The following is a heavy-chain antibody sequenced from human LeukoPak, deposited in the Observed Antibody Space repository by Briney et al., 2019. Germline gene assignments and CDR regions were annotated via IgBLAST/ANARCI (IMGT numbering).Heavy chain of an antibody. CDR2: IRYDGSNK. CDR3: AKDRVLMVYAPYYFDY. D-gene: IGHD2-8*01. Sequence: PGGSLRLSCAASGFTFSSCGMHWVRQAPGKGLEWVAFIRYDGSNKYYADSVKGRFTISRDNSKNTLYLQMNSLRAEDTAVYYCAKDRVLMVYAPYYFDYWGQGTLVTVSS. V-gene: IGHV3-30*02. CDR1: GFTFSSCG. J-gene: IGHJ4*02.